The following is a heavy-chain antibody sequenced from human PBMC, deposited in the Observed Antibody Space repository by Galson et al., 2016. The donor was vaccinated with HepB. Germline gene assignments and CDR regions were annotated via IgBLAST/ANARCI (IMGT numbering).Heavy chain of an antibody. Sequence: SETLSLTCTVSGGSIITTNYYWGWIRQSPGKGLECIGNIYYSGSTYYTPSLRSRVTMSVDTSKNQFSLKLTSVTAADTAIYYCARSTYSKLNPGSIDCWGQGTLVTVSS. CDR3: ARSTYSKLNPGSIDC. D-gene: IGHD2-21*01. J-gene: IGHJ4*02. CDR1: GGSIITTNYY. V-gene: IGHV4-39*01. CDR2: IYYSGST.